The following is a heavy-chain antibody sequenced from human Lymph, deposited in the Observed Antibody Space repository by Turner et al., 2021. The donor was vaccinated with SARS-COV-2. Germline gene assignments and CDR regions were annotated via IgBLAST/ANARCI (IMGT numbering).Heavy chain of an antibody. J-gene: IGHJ4*02. CDR2: IYYSGSN. CDR3: ARLVRRAEYYFDY. CDR1: GGPISSSSHY. V-gene: IGHV4-39*01. D-gene: IGHD3-10*01. Sequence: QLQLQESGPGRVKPSETLSLTCTVSGGPISSSSHYWGWIRQPPGRGLEWIGHIYYSGSNYYNPSLKSRVTISVDTSKNQFSLKLSSVTAADTAVYYCARLVRRAEYYFDYWGQGTLVTVSS.